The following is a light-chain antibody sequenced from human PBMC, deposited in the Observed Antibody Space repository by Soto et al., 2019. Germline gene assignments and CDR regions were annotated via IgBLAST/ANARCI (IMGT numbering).Light chain of an antibody. Sequence: DIPVTQSPSSLSASVGDRVTITCRVSQNINTYLNWYQQTPGKAPKLLISSTSNLQSGVPSRFSGSGSGTDFTLTITGLQPEDFATYYCQQSYRTPPLTFGGGTRVEIK. J-gene: IGKJ4*01. CDR3: QQSYRTPPLT. V-gene: IGKV1-39*01. CDR1: QNINTY. CDR2: STS.